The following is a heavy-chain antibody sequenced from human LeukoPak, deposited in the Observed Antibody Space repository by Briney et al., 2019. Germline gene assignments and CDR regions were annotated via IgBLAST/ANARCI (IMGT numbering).Heavy chain of an antibody. J-gene: IGHJ4*02. CDR3: AREYQLKPFDY. CDR2: IKQDGSEK. CDR1: GFTFSSYW. Sequence: PGGSLRLSCAASGFTFSSYWMSWVRQAPEKGLEWVANIKQDGSEKYYVDSEKGRFTISRDNAKNSLYLQMNSLRAEDTAVYYCAREYQLKPFDYWGQGTLVAVSS. V-gene: IGHV3-7*03. D-gene: IGHD2-2*01.